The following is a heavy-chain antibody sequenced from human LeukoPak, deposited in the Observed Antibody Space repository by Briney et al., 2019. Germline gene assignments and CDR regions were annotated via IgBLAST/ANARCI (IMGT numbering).Heavy chain of an antibody. Sequence: GSSLRLSCAASGFPFSGSGMHWVRQAPGKGLECVAVIWYDGSHQYYADSVKGRFTISRDNSKNTLDLQMNSLRVEDTAVYFCAKDKDTPATAQPQRGYFESWGQGTLVTVSS. CDR1: GFPFSGSG. J-gene: IGHJ4*02. CDR2: IWYDGSHQ. D-gene: IGHD2-15*01. V-gene: IGHV3-33*06. CDR3: AKDKDTPATAQPQRGYFES.